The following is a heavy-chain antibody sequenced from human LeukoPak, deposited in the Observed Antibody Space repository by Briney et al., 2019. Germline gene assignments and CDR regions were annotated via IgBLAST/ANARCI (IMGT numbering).Heavy chain of an antibody. D-gene: IGHD2-2*02. CDR1: GHSISGGYY. Sequence: PSETLSLTCTVSGHSISGGYYWGWIRQPAGKGLEWIGRIYTSGSTNYNPSLKSRVTISVDTSKNQFSLKLSSVTAADTAVYYCARAYCSSTSCYTWDAFDIWGQGTMVTVSS. V-gene: IGHV4-61*02. J-gene: IGHJ3*02. CDR2: IYTSGST. CDR3: ARAYCSSTSCYTWDAFDI.